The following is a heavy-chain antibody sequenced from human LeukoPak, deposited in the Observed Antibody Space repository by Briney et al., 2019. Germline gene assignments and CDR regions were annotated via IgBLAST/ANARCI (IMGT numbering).Heavy chain of an antibody. CDR3: ARHGDYGTATRGGY. V-gene: IGHV4-39*01. CDR2: IYYSGTT. Sequence: PSETLSLTCTVSGGSISSYTYYWGWIRQPPGKGLEWIGSIYYSGTTYYNPSLKSRVTISVDTSKNQFSLKLSSVTAADTAVYYCARHGDYGTATRGGYWGQGTLVTVSS. D-gene: IGHD4-17*01. J-gene: IGHJ4*02. CDR1: GGSISSYTYY.